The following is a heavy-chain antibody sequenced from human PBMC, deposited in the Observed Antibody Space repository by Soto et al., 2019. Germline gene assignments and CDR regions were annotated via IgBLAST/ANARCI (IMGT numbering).Heavy chain of an antibody. CDR2: ISSGSSYI. J-gene: IGHJ4*02. Sequence: DEQLVESGGGLVQSGGSLRLSCAASGFIFTGYNMNWVRQAPGKGLEWVSSISSGSSYIYYADSVKGRFTISRDNAKNSLYLQMNTLRAEDTALYYCARRRAAAGTLTFDYWGQGTRVTVSS. D-gene: IGHD6-13*01. CDR1: GFIFTGYN. CDR3: ARRRAAAGTLTFDY. V-gene: IGHV3-21*01.